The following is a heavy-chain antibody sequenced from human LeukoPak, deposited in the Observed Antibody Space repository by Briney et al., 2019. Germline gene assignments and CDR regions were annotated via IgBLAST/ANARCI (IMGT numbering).Heavy chain of an antibody. CDR1: GFTFTSYG. Sequence: GGSLRLSCAASGFTFTSYGMHWVRQAPGKGLEWVAVVSYDGSSKYYADSVKGRFTISRDNSKNTLSLQMNSLSAGDTALYYCAKDVARGGIKGSFDYWGQGTLVTVSS. J-gene: IGHJ4*02. CDR3: AKDVARGGIKGSFDY. D-gene: IGHD3-16*01. CDR2: VSYDGSSK. V-gene: IGHV3-30*18.